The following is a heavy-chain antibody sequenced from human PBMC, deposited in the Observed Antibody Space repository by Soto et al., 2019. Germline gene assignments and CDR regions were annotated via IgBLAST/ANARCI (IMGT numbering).Heavy chain of an antibody. Sequence: GASVKVSCKASGYTFTSYYMHWVRQAPGQGLEWMGIINPSGGSTSYAQKFQGRVTMTRDTSTSTVYMELSSLRSEDTAVYYCARGDVNYYYDSSLFDYWGQGTLVTVSP. J-gene: IGHJ4*02. CDR1: GYTFTSYY. CDR3: ARGDVNYYYDSSLFDY. CDR2: INPSGGST. V-gene: IGHV1-46*01. D-gene: IGHD3-22*01.